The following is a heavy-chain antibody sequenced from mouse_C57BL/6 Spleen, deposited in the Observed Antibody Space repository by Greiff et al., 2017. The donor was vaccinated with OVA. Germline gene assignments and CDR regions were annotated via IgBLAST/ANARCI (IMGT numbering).Heavy chain of an antibody. CDR1: GYTFTSYW. V-gene: IGHV1-53*01. CDR2: INPSNGGT. D-gene: IGHD2-4*01. CDR3: ARRGYYYDYDEGYAMDY. J-gene: IGHJ4*01. Sequence: QVQLQQPGTELVKPGASVKLSCKASGYTFTSYWMHWVKQRPGQGLEWIGNINPSNGGTNYNEKFKSKATLTVDKSSSTAYMQLSSLTSEDSAVYYCARRGYYYDYDEGYAMDYWGQGTSVTVSS.